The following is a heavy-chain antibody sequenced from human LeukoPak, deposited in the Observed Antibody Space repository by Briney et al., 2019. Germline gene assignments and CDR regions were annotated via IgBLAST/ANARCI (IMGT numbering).Heavy chain of an antibody. J-gene: IGHJ4*02. CDR2: IYYSGST. CDR3: ARGGYGSFDY. V-gene: IGHV4-39*07. CDR1: GGSISSSSYY. D-gene: IGHD2-15*01. Sequence: SETLSLTCTVSGGSISSSSYYWGWIRQPPGKGLEWIGSIYYSGSTNYNPSLKSRVTISVDTSKNQFSLKLSSVTAADTAVYYCARGGYGSFDYWGQGTLVTVSS.